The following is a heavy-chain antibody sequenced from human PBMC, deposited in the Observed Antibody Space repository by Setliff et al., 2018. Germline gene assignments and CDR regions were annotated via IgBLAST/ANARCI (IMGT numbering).Heavy chain of an antibody. CDR2: IYHDGNT. CDR3: ARNPDYLQYSFDL. J-gene: IGHJ2*01. D-gene: IGHD6-6*01. Sequence: SETLSLTCNVSGASVSSHYWSWIRLTPGKGLEWIGHIYHDGNTKSYPSVHFNQSLKSRVTMSVDTSKSQFSLKLSSVTAADTALYYCARNPDYLQYSFDLWGRGTLVTVSS. CDR1: GASVSSHY. V-gene: IGHV4-59*02.